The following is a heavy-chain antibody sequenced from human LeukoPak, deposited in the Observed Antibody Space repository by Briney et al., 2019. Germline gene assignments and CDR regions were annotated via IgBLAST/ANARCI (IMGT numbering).Heavy chain of an antibody. CDR3: AASPDYYDSSGYSYYFDY. CDR1: GFTFTSSA. CDR2: IVVGSGNT. V-gene: IGHV1-58*01. D-gene: IGHD3-22*01. Sequence: GTSVKVSCKASGFTFTSSAVQWVRQARGQRLEWIGWIVVGSGNTNYAQKFQERVTITRGMSTSTAYMELSSLRSEDTAVYYCAASPDYYDSSGYSYYFDYWGQGTLVTVSS. J-gene: IGHJ4*02.